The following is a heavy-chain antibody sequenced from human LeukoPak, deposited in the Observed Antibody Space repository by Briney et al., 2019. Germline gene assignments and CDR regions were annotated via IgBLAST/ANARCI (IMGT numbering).Heavy chain of an antibody. D-gene: IGHD3-10*02. CDR1: GYTFTGYY. CDR2: INPNSGGT. CDR3: ARGSLFTLPLQIYDY. V-gene: IGHV1-2*02. J-gene: IGHJ4*02. Sequence: GASVKVSCKASGYTFTGYYMHWVRQAPGQGLEWMGWINPNSGGTNYAQKFQGRVTMTRDTSISTAYMELSRLRSDDTAVYYCARGSLFTLPLQIYDYWGQGTLVTVSS.